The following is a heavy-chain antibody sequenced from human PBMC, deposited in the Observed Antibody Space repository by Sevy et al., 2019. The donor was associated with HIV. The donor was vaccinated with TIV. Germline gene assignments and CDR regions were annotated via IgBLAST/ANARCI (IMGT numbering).Heavy chain of an antibody. CDR3: ARGYYYDSSGYYYGYYFDY. Sequence: SETLSLTCTVSGGSISSYYWSWIRQPPGKGLEWIRYIYYSGSTNYNPSLKSRVTISVDTSKNQFSLKLSSVTAADTAVYYCARGYYYDSSGYYYGYYFDYWGQETLVTVSS. V-gene: IGHV4-59*01. J-gene: IGHJ4*02. CDR1: GGSISSYY. CDR2: IYYSGST. D-gene: IGHD3-22*01.